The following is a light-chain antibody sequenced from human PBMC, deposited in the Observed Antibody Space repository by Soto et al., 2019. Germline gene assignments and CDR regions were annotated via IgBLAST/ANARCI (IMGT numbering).Light chain of an antibody. J-gene: IGKJ2*01. CDR3: QQYGSSLYT. CDR2: AAS. CDR1: QSVKNNY. V-gene: IGKV3-20*01. Sequence: EIVLTQSPGTLSLSPGDRATLSCRATQSVKNNYVAWYQQKSGQSPRLLIFAASSRATGIPDRFSGSGSGTDFTLTISRLEPEDFAVYYCQQYGSSLYTFGQGTKLEIK.